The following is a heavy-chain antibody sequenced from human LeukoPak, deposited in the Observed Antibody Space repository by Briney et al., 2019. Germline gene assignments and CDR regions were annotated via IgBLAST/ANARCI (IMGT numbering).Heavy chain of an antibody. CDR1: GGSFSGYY. V-gene: IGHV4-34*01. D-gene: IGHD2-2*01. Sequence: SETLSLACAVYGGSFSGYYWSWIRQPPGKGLEWIGEINHSGSTNFNPSLKSRVTISVDTSKNQFTLKLSSVTAADTAVYYCARGRGQIVVPAAIPYYFDYWGQGTLVTVSS. CDR2: INHSGST. CDR3: ARGRGQIVVPAAIPYYFDY. J-gene: IGHJ4*02.